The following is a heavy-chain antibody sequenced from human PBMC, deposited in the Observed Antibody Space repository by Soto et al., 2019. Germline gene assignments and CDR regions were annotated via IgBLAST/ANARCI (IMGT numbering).Heavy chain of an antibody. CDR3: ARIGGDCYSCNFDY. Sequence: SVKVSCKASGGTFSSYAISWVRQAPGQGLEWMGGIIPIFGTANYAQKFQGRVTITADESTSTAYMELSSLRSEDTAVYYCARIGGDCYSCNFDYWGQGTLVTVSS. D-gene: IGHD2-21*02. CDR1: GGTFSSYA. J-gene: IGHJ4*02. CDR2: IIPIFGTA. V-gene: IGHV1-69*13.